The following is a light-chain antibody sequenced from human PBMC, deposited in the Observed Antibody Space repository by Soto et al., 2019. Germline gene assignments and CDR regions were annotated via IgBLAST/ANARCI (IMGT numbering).Light chain of an antibody. CDR2: YAS. V-gene: IGKV3-15*01. CDR1: QSVSNN. Sequence: EIMMTQSPVTLSVSPGERATLSCRASQSVSNNLAWYQQKPGQAPRLLIYYASTRATGIPARFSGSGSGTEFTLTISSLQAEYFALYYCQQYNDWPPITFGQGTRLEIK. J-gene: IGKJ5*01. CDR3: QQYNDWPPIT.